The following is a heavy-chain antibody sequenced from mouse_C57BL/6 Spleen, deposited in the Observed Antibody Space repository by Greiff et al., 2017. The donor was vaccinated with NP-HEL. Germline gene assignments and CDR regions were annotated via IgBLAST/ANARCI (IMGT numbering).Heavy chain of an antibody. J-gene: IGHJ2*01. V-gene: IGHV1-59*01. CDR3: ARREDYGKRFDD. Sequence: QVQLQQPGAELVRPGTSVKLSCKASGYTFTSYWMHWVKQRPGQGLEWIGVIDPSDSYTNYNQKFKGKATLTVDTSSSTAYMQLSSLTSEDSAVYYCARREDYGKRFDDWGQGTTLTVSS. D-gene: IGHD2-1*01. CDR1: GYTFTSYW. CDR2: IDPSDSYT.